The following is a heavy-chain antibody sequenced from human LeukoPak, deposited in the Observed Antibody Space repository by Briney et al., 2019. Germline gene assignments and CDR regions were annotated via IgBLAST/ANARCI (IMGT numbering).Heavy chain of an antibody. CDR3: ARRCSSWFCCYYMDV. CDR1: GGSFSGYY. Sequence: SETLSLTCAVYGGSFSGYYWSWIRQPPGKGLEWIGEINHSGSTNYNPSLKSRVTISVDTSKNQFSLILSSVTAADTAVYYCARRCSSWFCCYYMDVWGKGTTVTISS. V-gene: IGHV4-34*01. D-gene: IGHD6-13*01. CDR2: INHSGST. J-gene: IGHJ6*03.